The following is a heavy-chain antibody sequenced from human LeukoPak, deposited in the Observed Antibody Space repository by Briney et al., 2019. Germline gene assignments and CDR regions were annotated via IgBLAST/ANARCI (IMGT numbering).Heavy chain of an antibody. Sequence: PGGSLRLSCAASGFTLSGYWMHWVRQAPGEGLVWVSRMNSDGTTTTYADSVRGRFTISRDNAKNTLYLQMNSLRADDTAVYYCGRYVVASACFDSWGQGTPVTVSS. CDR1: GFTLSGYW. V-gene: IGHV3-74*01. CDR2: MNSDGTTT. D-gene: IGHD2-21*01. J-gene: IGHJ4*02. CDR3: GRYVVASACFDS.